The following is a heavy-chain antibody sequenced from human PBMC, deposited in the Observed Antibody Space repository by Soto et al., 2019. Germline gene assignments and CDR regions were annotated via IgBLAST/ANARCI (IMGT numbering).Heavy chain of an antibody. CDR3: AKSPAYYYGSGSYYNWPRFDY. D-gene: IGHD3-10*01. CDR1: GFTFSSYA. V-gene: IGHV3-23*01. J-gene: IGHJ4*02. CDR2: ISGSGGST. Sequence: GGSLRLSCAASGFTFSSYAMSWVRQAPGKWLEWVSAISGSGGSTYYADSVKGRFTISRDNSKNTLYLQMNSLRAEDTAVYYCAKSPAYYYGSGSYYNWPRFDYWGQGTLVTVSS.